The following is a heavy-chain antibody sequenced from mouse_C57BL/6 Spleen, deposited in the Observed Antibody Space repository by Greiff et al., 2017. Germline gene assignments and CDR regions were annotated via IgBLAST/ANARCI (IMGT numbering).Heavy chain of an antibody. V-gene: IGHV1-18*01. CDR2: INPNNGGT. Sequence: LVESGASVKIPCKASGYTFTDYNMDWVKQSHGKSLEWIGDINPNNGGTIYNQKFKGKATLTVDKSSSTAYMELRSLTSEDTAVYYCARGDSNYEDFDYWGQGTTLTVSS. J-gene: IGHJ2*01. CDR1: GYTFTDYN. CDR3: ARGDSNYEDFDY. D-gene: IGHD2-5*01.